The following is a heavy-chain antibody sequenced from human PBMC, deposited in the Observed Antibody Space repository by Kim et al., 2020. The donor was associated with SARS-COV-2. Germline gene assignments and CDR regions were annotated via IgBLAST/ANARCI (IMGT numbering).Heavy chain of an antibody. CDR3: ARGRFSGYSFHYGMDV. CDR2: IYYSGST. CDR1: GGSISSYY. J-gene: IGHJ6*02. V-gene: IGHV4-59*01. D-gene: IGHD1-26*01. Sequence: SETLSLTCTVSGGSISSYYWSWIRQPPGKGLEWIGYIYYSGSTNYNPSLKSRVTISVDTSKNQFSLKLSSVTAADTAVYYCARGRFSGYSFHYGMDVWGQGTPVTVSS.